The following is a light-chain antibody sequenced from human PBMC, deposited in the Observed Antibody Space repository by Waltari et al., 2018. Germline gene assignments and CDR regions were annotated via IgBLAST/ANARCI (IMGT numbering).Light chain of an antibody. CDR1: SRDVGRYEY. CDR2: DGS. V-gene: IGLV2-14*03. CDR3: CSYTTTDTYV. J-gene: IGLJ1*01. Sequence: SALPQPASVSGSPGQSITIYCTGTSRDVGRYEYLSWYQQPPGNAPKLIIYDGSKRPSAVANRFSVATAGYTASLTAPGLQSEDEADYYCCSYTTTDTYVFGSGTKVTGL.